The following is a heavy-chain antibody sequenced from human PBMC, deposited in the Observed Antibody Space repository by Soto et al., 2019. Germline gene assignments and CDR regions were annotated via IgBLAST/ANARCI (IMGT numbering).Heavy chain of an antibody. CDR2: ISPSGGGA. CDR3: AKDLEQLTWGLHRDGLDV. Sequence: EVYLLESGGDLVQPGGSLRLSCAASGFSFDSYVMNWVRQAPGKGLEWVSSISPSGGGANYADSVKGRFTISRDNSNKTLYLQMNCLRAEDTAVYYCAKDLEQLTWGLHRDGLDVWGQGTTVTVSS. D-gene: IGHD1-1*01. CDR1: GFSFDSYV. J-gene: IGHJ6*02. V-gene: IGHV3-23*01.